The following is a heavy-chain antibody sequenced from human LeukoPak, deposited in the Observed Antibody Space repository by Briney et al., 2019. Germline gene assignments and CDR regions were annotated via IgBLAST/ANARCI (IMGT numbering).Heavy chain of an antibody. J-gene: IGHJ1*01. CDR2: IYYSGST. CDR1: GGSIRNYY. D-gene: IGHD6-19*01. V-gene: IGHV4-59*01. CDR3: ARGEYTSGWYEYFQH. Sequence: SETLSLTRNVSGGSIRNYYWSWIRQPPGKGLEWIGYIYYSGSTNYNPSLKSRVTISVDTSKNRFSLKLKSVTAADTAVYYCARGEYTSGWYEYFQHWGQGTLVTVSS.